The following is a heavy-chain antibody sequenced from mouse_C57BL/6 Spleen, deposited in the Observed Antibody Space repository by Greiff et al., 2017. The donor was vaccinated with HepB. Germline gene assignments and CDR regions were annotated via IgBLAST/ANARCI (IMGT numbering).Heavy chain of an antibody. J-gene: IGHJ1*03. Sequence: EVQGVESGGGLVQPKGSLKLSCAASGFTFNTYAMHWVRQAPGKGLEWVARIRSKSSNYATYYADSVKDRFTISRDDSQSMLYLQMNNLKTEDTAMYYCLRENYYGSRYWYFDVWGTGTTVTVSS. CDR1: GFTFNTYA. CDR2: IRSKSSNYAT. CDR3: LRENYYGSRYWYFDV. D-gene: IGHD1-1*01. V-gene: IGHV10-3*01.